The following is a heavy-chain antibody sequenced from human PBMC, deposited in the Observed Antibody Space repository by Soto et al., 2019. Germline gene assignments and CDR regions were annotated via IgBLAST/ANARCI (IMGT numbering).Heavy chain of an antibody. CDR1: GFTFSNYG. CDR3: AKVTGYCSSSSWRRDYYYYYGMDV. D-gene: IGHD2-2*01. J-gene: IGHJ6*02. V-gene: IGHV3-30*18. CDR2: ISYDGSDK. Sequence: QVQLVESGGGMVQPGRSLRLSCAASGFTFSNYGMHWVRQAPGKGLEWVAVISYDGSDKYYADSVKGRFSISRDNSKNTLYLQMNSLRAEDTAVYYCAKVTGYCSSSSWRRDYYYYYGMDVWGQGTTVTVSS.